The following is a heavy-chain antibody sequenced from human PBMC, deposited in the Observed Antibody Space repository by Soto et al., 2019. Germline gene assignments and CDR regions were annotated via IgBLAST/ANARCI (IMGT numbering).Heavy chain of an antibody. V-gene: IGHV4-31*03. Sequence: SETLSLTCTVSGGSISSGVYYWSWIRHHPGKGLEWIGYIYYSGSTYYNPSLKSRVTISVDTSKNQFSLKLSSVTAADTAVYYCARLQAYYYDSSGYYDLYYFDYWGQGTLVTVSS. D-gene: IGHD3-22*01. CDR2: IYYSGST. J-gene: IGHJ4*02. CDR1: GGSISSGVYY. CDR3: ARLQAYYYDSSGYYDLYYFDY.